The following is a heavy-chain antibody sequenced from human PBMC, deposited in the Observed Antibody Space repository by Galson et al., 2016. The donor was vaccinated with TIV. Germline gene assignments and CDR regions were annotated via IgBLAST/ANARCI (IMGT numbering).Heavy chain of an antibody. V-gene: IGHV3-23*01. CDR3: AKSLFHTIDFGGLTVIFDH. CDR2: ISGSGGQT. CDR1: GFDFNALA. Sequence: CAASGFDFNALAMSWVRQVPGKGLQWVASISGSGGQTHYGDSVRGRFIISRDDSKNTVYLRMNNVRVDDTAVYYCAKSLFHTIDFGGLTVIFDHWGQGALVTVSS. J-gene: IGHJ4*02. D-gene: IGHD5-24*01.